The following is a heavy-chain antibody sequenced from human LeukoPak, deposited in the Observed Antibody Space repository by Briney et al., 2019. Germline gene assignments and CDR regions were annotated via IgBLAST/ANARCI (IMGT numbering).Heavy chain of an antibody. CDR3: ARVLDLSKRGLDAFDI. Sequence: SETLSLTCTVSGGSISSYFWSWIRQPPGKGLEWIGYVYYSGSTNYNPSLKSRVTISVDTSKKQFSLKLSSATAADTAVYYCARVLDLSKRGLDAFDILGQGTMVTVSS. D-gene: IGHD3-16*01. V-gene: IGHV4-59*01. J-gene: IGHJ3*02. CDR1: GGSISSYF. CDR2: VYYSGST.